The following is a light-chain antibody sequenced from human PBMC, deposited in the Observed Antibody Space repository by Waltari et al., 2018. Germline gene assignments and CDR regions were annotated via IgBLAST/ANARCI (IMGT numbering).Light chain of an antibody. Sequence: SYVLTQPPSVSVAPGQTARITCGVNNIGRQRVHWYQQKPGQAPVLVVYDDSDRPSGIPERFSGSNSGNTATLTISRVEAGDEADYYCQVWDSSSDHPVFGGGTKLTVL. CDR1: NIGRQR. J-gene: IGLJ2*01. CDR2: DDS. CDR3: QVWDSSSDHPV. V-gene: IGLV3-21*02.